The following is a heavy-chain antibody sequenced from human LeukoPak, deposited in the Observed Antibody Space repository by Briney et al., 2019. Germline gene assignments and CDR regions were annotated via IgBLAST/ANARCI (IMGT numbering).Heavy chain of an antibody. D-gene: IGHD6-19*01. CDR2: INHSRST. Sequence: SETLSLTCAVYGGSFSGYYWSWIRQPPGKGLEWIGEINHSRSTNYNPSLKSRVTISVDTSKNQFSLKLSSVTAADTAVYYCARAGYSSGWPIDYWGQGTLVTVSS. J-gene: IGHJ4*02. CDR3: ARAGYSSGWPIDY. CDR1: GGSFSGYY. V-gene: IGHV4-34*01.